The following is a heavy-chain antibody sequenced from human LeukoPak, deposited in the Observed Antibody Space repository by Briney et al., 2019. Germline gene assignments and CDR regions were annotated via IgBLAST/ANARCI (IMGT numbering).Heavy chain of an antibody. CDR2: IRYDGSNK. Sequence: PGGSLRLSCAASGFTFSSYGMHWVRQAPGKGLEWVAFIRYDGSNKYYADSVKGRFTISRDNSKNTLYLQMNSLRIEDTAVYYCAKGGKYDILTGFPRSRLLGDYWGQGTLVTVSS. D-gene: IGHD3-9*01. CDR3: AKGGKYDILTGFPRSRLLGDY. V-gene: IGHV3-30*02. J-gene: IGHJ4*02. CDR1: GFTFSSYG.